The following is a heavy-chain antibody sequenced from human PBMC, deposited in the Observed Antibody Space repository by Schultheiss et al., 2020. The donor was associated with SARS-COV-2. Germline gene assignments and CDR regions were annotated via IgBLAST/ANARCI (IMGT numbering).Heavy chain of an antibody. CDR3: ARSVSDGMDV. D-gene: IGHD2-8*01. J-gene: IGHJ6*02. Sequence: WVRQAPGKGLEWIGSIYYSGSTYYNPSLKSRVTISVDTSKNQFSLKLSSVTAADTAVYYCARSVSDGMDVWGQGTTVTVSS. CDR2: IYYSGST. V-gene: IGHV4-39*01.